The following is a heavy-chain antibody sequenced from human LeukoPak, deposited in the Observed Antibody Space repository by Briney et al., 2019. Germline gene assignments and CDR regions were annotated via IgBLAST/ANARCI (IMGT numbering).Heavy chain of an antibody. Sequence: GESLKISCKGSGYSFTSYWISWVRQMPGKGLEWMGRIDPSDSYTNYSPSFQGHVTISADKSISTAYLQWSSLKASDTAMYYCASSYYYDSSGYSRWGQGTLVTVSS. CDR1: GYSFTSYW. V-gene: IGHV5-10-1*01. J-gene: IGHJ4*02. D-gene: IGHD3-22*01. CDR2: IDPSDSYT. CDR3: ASSYYYDSSGYSR.